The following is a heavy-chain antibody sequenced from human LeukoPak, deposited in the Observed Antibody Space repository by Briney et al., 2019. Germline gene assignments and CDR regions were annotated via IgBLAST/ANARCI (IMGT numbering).Heavy chain of an antibody. V-gene: IGHV3-23*01. CDR1: GFTFSNYA. Sequence: GGSLRLSCAVSGFTFSNYAMVWVRQAPGKGLEWVSVVSGSGDNTNYADSVKGRFTISRDNSKNTLFLQMNSLRTEDTAVYFCARWGNDYSQFDSWGQGTLVTVS. CDR3: ARWGNDYSQFDS. CDR2: VSGSGDNT. J-gene: IGHJ4*02. D-gene: IGHD4-11*01.